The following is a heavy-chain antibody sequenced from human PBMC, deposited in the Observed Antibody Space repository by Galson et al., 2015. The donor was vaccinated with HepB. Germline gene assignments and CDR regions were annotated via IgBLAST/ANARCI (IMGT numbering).Heavy chain of an antibody. D-gene: IGHD3-22*01. CDR2: ISSSGSYI. CDR3: ARGLFYYDSRGYHKFDY. J-gene: IGHJ4*02. V-gene: IGHV3-21*01. CDR1: GFTFSSFS. Sequence: SLRLSCAASGFTFSSFSVNWVRQAPGKGLEWVSSISSSGSYIYYLDLVKGRFTISKDNAKNSLYLQMNSLRAEDTAVYYCARGLFYYDSRGYHKFDYWGQGTLVTVSS.